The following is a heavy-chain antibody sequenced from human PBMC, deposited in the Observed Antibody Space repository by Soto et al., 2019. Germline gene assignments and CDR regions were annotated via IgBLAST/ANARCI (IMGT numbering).Heavy chain of an antibody. J-gene: IGHJ6*02. CDR3: AKDRLANPPYYYYYYGLDV. Sequence: XGSLILSCSASGFTFSSYGMHWVRQAPGKGLEWVAIISYDGSNKYYAESVKGRFTISRDKSKNTLYLQMNSLRAADTAVYYCAKDRLANPPYYYYYYGLDVWGQGPTVTVSS. D-gene: IGHD6-25*01. CDR2: ISYDGSNK. V-gene: IGHV3-30*18. CDR1: GFTFSSYG.